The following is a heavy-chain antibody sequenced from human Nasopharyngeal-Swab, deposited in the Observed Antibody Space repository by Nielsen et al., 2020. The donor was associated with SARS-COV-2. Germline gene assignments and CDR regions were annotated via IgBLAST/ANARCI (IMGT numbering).Heavy chain of an antibody. V-gene: IGHV4-39*01. CDR2: VFYSGTT. D-gene: IGHD1-26*01. Sequence: SETLSLTCSVSGGSINSSHYYWGWIRKPPGKGPEWIGNVFYSGTTRYHPSLRSRATISADTSKNQFSVSLTSVTASDTAVYYCARSGTLGRLWLDSWGQGILVTVSS. CDR1: GGSINSSHYY. J-gene: IGHJ5*01. CDR3: ARSGTLGRLWLDS.